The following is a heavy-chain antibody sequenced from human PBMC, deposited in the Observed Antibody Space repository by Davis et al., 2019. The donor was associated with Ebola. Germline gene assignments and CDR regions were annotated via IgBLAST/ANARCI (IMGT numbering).Heavy chain of an antibody. Sequence: PGGSLRLSCSASGFTFSNFVMHWVRQAPGKGLEYLSSISTNGVVTYYADSVKGRFTISRDNSKNTLYLQMNSLRAEDTAVYYCARAGRYYYYGMDVWGQGATVTVSS. J-gene: IGHJ6*02. CDR1: GFTFSNFV. CDR3: ARAGRYYYYGMDV. CDR2: ISTNGVVT. V-gene: IGHV3-64*04. D-gene: IGHD6-19*01.